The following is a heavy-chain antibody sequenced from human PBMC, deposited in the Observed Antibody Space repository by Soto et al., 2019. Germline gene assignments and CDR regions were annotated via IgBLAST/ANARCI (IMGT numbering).Heavy chain of an antibody. CDR3: ARGGTIRFLEWLPNQGWFDP. J-gene: IGHJ5*02. CDR1: GGSFSGYY. CDR2: INHSGST. Sequence: ETLSLTCAVYGGSFSGYYWSWIRQPPGKGLEWIGEINHSGSTNYNPSLKSRVTISVDTSKNQFSLKLSSATAADTAVYYCARGGTIRFLEWLPNQGWFDPWGQGTLVTVSS. V-gene: IGHV4-34*01. D-gene: IGHD3-3*01.